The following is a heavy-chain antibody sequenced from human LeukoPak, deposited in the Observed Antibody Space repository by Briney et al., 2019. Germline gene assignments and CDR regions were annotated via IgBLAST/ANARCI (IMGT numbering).Heavy chain of an antibody. CDR1: GGSISSYH. CDR2: IYYSGST. V-gene: IGHV4-59*01. CDR3: ARGVAGTGLGGAFDY. Sequence: SETLSLTCTVSGGSISSYHWSWIRQPPGKGLEWIGYIYYSGSTTYNPSLKSRVSTSVDTSKNQFSLNLSSVTAADTAVYYCARGVAGTGLGGAFDYWGQGTLVTVPS. D-gene: IGHD1-1*01. J-gene: IGHJ4*02.